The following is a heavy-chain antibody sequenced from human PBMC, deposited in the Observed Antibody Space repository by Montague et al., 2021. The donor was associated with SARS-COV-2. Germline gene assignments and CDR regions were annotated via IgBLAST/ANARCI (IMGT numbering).Heavy chain of an antibody. CDR3: ARARQDVVVPALGIGAYYYYYYMDV. Sequence: SETLSLTCTASGGSISSYYWSWIRQPPGKGLEWIGYIYYSGSTNXNPSLKSRVTISVDTSKNQFSLKLSSVTAADTAVYYCARARQDVVVPALGIGAYYYYYYMDVWGKGTTVTVSS. D-gene: IGHD2-2*01. CDR1: GGSISSYY. J-gene: IGHJ6*03. CDR2: IYYSGST. V-gene: IGHV4-59*12.